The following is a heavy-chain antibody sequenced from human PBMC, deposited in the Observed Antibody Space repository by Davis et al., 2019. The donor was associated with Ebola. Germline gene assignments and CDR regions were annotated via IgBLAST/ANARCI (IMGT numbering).Heavy chain of an antibody. CDR1: GFTFSSYG. CDR2: ISYDGSNK. Sequence: GESLKISCAASGFTFSSYGMHWVRQAPGKGLEWVAVISYDGSNKYYADSVKGRFTISRDNAKNSLYLQMNSLRAEDTAVYYCARIGPGLRFLGMDVWGQGTTVTVSS. CDR3: ARIGPGLRFLGMDV. V-gene: IGHV3-30*03. D-gene: IGHD3-3*01. J-gene: IGHJ6*02.